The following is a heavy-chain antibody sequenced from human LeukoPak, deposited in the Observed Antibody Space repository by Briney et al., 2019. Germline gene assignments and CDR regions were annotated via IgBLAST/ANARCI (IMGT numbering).Heavy chain of an antibody. CDR2: INPHSGVT. CDR1: GFTFTDYY. CDR3: VREGITKAFDL. D-gene: IGHD1-14*01. V-gene: IGHV1-2*02. J-gene: IGHJ4*02. Sequence: ASVKVTCKASGFTFTDYYMHWVRLAPGQGLEWMGYINPHSGVTNFPQKFRGRVTLTTDTSISAAYMELSSLISDDTAMYYCVREGITKAFDLWGQGALVTVSS.